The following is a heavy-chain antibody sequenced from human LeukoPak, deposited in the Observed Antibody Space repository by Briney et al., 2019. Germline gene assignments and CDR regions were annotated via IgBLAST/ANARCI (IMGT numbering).Heavy chain of an antibody. V-gene: IGHV4-38-2*01. J-gene: IGHJ4*02. Sequence: PSETLSLTCAVSGYSISSGYDWGWIRQPPGKGLEWIGSIYHSGSTYYNPSLKSRVTISVDTSKNQFSLKLSSVTAADTAVYYCARSGCSSTSCSLYFDYWGQGTLVTVSS. CDR3: ARSGCSSTSCSLYFDY. D-gene: IGHD2-2*01. CDR1: GYSISSGYD. CDR2: IYHSGST.